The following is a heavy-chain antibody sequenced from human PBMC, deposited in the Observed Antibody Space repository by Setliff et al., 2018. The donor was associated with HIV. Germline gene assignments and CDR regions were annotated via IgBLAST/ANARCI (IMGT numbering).Heavy chain of an antibody. CDR2: IDSSRTT. V-gene: IGHV4-4*07. CDR1: GGSFGVYR. J-gene: IGHJ5*02. Sequence: NPSETLSLTCTISGGSFGVYRWSWIRQSAGRGLEWIGRIDSSRTTDYKPSLKGRVAISVDTSRNQFSLRVTSVTAADTAVYFCARDRHSSGLGSYGPWGPGILVTVSS. D-gene: IGHD3-10*01. CDR3: ARDRHSSGLGSYGP.